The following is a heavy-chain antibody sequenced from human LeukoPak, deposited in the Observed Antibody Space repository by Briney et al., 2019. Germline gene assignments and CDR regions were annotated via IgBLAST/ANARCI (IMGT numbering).Heavy chain of an antibody. CDR3: ARVGSTWSYFDY. CDR2: ISTKGGSI. CDR1: GFTFSSYA. V-gene: IGHV3-64*04. Sequence: GGSLRLSCSASGFTFSSYAMHWVRQAPGKGLEYVSAISTKGGSIYYADSVKGRFTISRDNAKNSLYLQMNRLRAEDTAVYYCARVGSTWSYFDYWGQGTLVTVSS. J-gene: IGHJ4*02. D-gene: IGHD6-13*01.